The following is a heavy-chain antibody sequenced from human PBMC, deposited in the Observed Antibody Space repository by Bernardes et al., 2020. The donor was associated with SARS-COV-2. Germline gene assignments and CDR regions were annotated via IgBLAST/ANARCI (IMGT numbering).Heavy chain of an antibody. CDR2: IYYSRST. D-gene: IGHD3-3*01. Sequence: SETLSLTCTVSGGSISSNICYWVWIPQPPRKELEWIGSIYYSRSTYYNPSLKSRVTIAVDTYKNQFSLTLSSVTAADTAVYYCASSSLDYDFWSRRRTNWFAPCGQGSLVTVSP. CDR3: ASSSLDYDFWSRRRTNWFAP. V-gene: IGHV4-39*01. J-gene: IGHJ5*02. CDR1: GGSISSNICY.